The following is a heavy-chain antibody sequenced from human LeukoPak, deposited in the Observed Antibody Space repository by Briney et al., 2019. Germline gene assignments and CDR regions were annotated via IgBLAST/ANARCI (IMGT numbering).Heavy chain of an antibody. V-gene: IGHV4-4*07. CDR3: ARGGYYYDSSGYSAEDAFDI. D-gene: IGHD3-22*01. J-gene: IGHJ3*02. CDR2: IYTSGST. Sequence: PSETLSLTCTVSGGSISSYYWSWIRKPAGKGLEWIGRIYTSGSTNYNPSLKSRVTMSVDTSKNQFSLKLSSVTAADTAVYYCARGGYYYDSSGYSAEDAFDIWGQGTMVTVSS. CDR1: GGSISSYY.